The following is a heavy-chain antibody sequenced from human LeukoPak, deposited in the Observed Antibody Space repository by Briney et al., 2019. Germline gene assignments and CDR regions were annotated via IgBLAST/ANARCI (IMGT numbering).Heavy chain of an antibody. CDR3: ARDPSGTYYPRVSGALDI. D-gene: IGHD1-26*01. CDR2: IKENGNEQ. V-gene: IGHV3-7*01. CDR1: GFTFTSYW. Sequence: GGSLRLSCEASGFTFTSYWMSWVRQAPGKGPEWVAHIKENGNEQYYADSVKGRFTLSRDNVKQSLGLQMNSLRVEDTAVYYCARDPSGTYYPRVSGALDIWGQGTMVTVSS. J-gene: IGHJ3*02.